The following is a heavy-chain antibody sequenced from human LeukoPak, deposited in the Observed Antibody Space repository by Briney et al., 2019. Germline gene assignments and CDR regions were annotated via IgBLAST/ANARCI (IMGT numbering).Heavy chain of an antibody. Sequence: GGSLRLSCAASGFTFSSYGMPWVRQAPGKGLEWVAVISYDGSNKYYADSVKGRFTISRDNSKNTLYLQMNSLRAEDTAVYYCAKDGGVHYYGSGSYYNAPPLDYWGQGTLVTVSS. CDR3: AKDGGVHYYGSGSYYNAPPLDY. CDR2: ISYDGSNK. J-gene: IGHJ4*02. CDR1: GFTFSSYG. V-gene: IGHV3-30*18. D-gene: IGHD3-10*01.